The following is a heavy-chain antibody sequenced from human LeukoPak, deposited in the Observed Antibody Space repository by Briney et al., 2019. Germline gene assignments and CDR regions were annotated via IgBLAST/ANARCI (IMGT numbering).Heavy chain of an antibody. D-gene: IGHD2/OR15-2a*01. Sequence: GESLKISCRGSGYFFTSYWVGWVRQMPGKGLEWTGIIFPGDSDTRYSPSFQGQVTISADKSISTAYLQWSSLKAADTAMYYCARLPNIGGKEYYFDYWGQGTLVTVSS. V-gene: IGHV5-51*01. CDR3: ARLPNIGGKEYYFDY. J-gene: IGHJ4*02. CDR2: IFPGDSDT. CDR1: GYFFTSYW.